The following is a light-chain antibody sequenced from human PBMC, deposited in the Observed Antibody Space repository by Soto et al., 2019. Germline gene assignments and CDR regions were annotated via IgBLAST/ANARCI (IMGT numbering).Light chain of an antibody. CDR2: DAS. Sequence: IVLTQSPAPPXXXPXXATPPFLRATRSVSSYLAWYQQKPGQAPRLLIYDASSRPTDIPARFSGSGSGTDFTLTISSLEPEDFALYYCQQRSNWPITFGQGTRLEI. V-gene: IGKV3-11*01. J-gene: IGKJ5*01. CDR1: RSVSSY. CDR3: QQRSNWPIT.